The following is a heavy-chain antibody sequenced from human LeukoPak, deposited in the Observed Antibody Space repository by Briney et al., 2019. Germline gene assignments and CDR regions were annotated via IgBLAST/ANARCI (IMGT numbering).Heavy chain of an antibody. Sequence: SETLSLTCAVYGGSFSSYYWSWIRQPPGKGLEWIGEINHSGSTNYNPSLKSRVTISVDTSKNQFSLKLSSVTAADTAVYYCARRGLIAVAANFDYWGQGTLVTVSS. V-gene: IGHV4-34*01. CDR1: GGSFSSYY. CDR3: ARRGLIAVAANFDY. J-gene: IGHJ4*02. D-gene: IGHD6-19*01. CDR2: INHSGST.